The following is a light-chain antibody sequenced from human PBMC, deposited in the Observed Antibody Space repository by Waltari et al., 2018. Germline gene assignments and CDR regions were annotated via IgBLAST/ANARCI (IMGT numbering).Light chain of an antibody. CDR3: QHRSDWPLT. CDR1: QSVGSY. J-gene: IGKJ4*01. V-gene: IGKV3-11*01. Sequence: EIVLTQSPATLSLSPGERATLSCRASQSVGSYLAWYQQKPGQAPRLLIYDASNRATGIPARFSGSGSGTDFTLTISSLEPEDFALYYCQHRSDWPLTFGGGTNVDIK. CDR2: DAS.